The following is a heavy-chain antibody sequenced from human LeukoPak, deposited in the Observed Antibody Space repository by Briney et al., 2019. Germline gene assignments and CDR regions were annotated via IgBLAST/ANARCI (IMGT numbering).Heavy chain of an antibody. V-gene: IGHV4-59*01. CDR3: ARPSGRNGWPPFDL. CDR1: GGSISSYY. J-gene: IGHJ5*02. Sequence: PSETLSLTCTVSGGSISSYYWSWIRQPPGKGLEWIAYISYSGSTDYNPSLKSRVTISIDTSKNQFSLKLNSVTAADTAVYYCARPSGRNGWPPFDLWGQGTLVTVSS. D-gene: IGHD6-19*01. CDR2: ISYSGST.